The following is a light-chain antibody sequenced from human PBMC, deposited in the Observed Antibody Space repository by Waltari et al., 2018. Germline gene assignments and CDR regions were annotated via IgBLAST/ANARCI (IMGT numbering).Light chain of an antibody. CDR3: SSYAGSNTFI. CDR2: DVS. J-gene: IGLJ1*01. CDR1: SSDIGGYNY. Sequence: QAALTQPPSVSGSPGQSVTISCTGTSSDIGGYNYVSWYQPHPGKAPKLMIYDVSKLPSGVSYRFSGSKSGKTASLTISGLQAEDEADYYCSSYAGSNTFIFGAGTRLTVL. V-gene: IGLV2-11*01.